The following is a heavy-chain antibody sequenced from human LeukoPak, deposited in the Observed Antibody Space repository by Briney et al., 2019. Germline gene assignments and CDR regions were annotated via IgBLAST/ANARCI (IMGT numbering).Heavy chain of an antibody. J-gene: IGHJ4*02. CDR1: GVSFSGYY. CDR3: ARTTYYDSSGYAY. V-gene: IGHV4-34*01. D-gene: IGHD3-22*01. Sequence: SETLSLTCAVYGVSFSGYYWSWIRQPPGKGLEWIGEINHSGRTNYNPSLKSRVSISVDTSKNQFSLKLRSVTAADTAVYYCARTTYYDSSGYAYWGPGTLVTVSS. CDR2: INHSGRT.